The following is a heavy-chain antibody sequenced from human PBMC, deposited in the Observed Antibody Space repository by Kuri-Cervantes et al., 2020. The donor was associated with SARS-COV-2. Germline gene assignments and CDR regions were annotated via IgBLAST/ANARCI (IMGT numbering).Heavy chain of an antibody. CDR2: ISGSGGST. D-gene: IGHD3-22*01. J-gene: IGHJ6*03. CDR1: GFTFSSYA. V-gene: IGHV3-23*01. CDR3: ASYYDSSGYYYYYYMDV. Sequence: GESLKISCAASGFTFSSYAMSWVRQAPGKGLEWVSAISGSGGSTYYADSVKGRFTISRDNSKNTLYLQMNSLRAEDTAVYYCASYYDSSGYYYYYYMDVWGKGTTVTSP.